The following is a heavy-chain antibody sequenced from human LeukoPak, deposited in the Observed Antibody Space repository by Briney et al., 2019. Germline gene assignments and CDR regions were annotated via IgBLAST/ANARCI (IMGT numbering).Heavy chain of an antibody. Sequence: SETLSLTCTVSGGSVSSGSYYCSWIRQPPGKGLEWIGYIYYSGSTNYNPSLKSRVTISVDTSKNQFSLKLSSVTAADTAVYYCASGARHYDILTGYDYWGQGTLVTVPS. CDR3: ASGARHYDILTGYDY. CDR2: IYYSGST. V-gene: IGHV4-61*01. CDR1: GGSVSSGSYY. J-gene: IGHJ4*02. D-gene: IGHD3-9*01.